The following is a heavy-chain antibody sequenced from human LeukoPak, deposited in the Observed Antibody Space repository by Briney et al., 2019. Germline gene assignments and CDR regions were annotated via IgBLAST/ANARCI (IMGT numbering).Heavy chain of an antibody. CDR3: AREGVAAAGTHGAFDI. CDR1: GFTVSSNY. J-gene: IGHJ3*02. Sequence: GGSLRLSCAASGFTVSSNYMSWVRQAPGKGLEWVSGISGNGDSTYYADSVKGRFTISRDNSKNTLYLQMNSLRAEDTAVYYCAREGVAAAGTHGAFDIWGQGTMVTVSS. CDR2: ISGNGDST. D-gene: IGHD6-13*01. V-gene: IGHV3-53*05.